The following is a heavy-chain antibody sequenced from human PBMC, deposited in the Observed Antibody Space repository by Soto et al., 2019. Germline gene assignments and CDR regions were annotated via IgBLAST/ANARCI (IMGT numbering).Heavy chain of an antibody. CDR2: INTGNGNT. D-gene: IGHD6-13*01. V-gene: IGHV1-3*04. J-gene: IGHJ6*02. CDR3: ARGERVYYYYYGMDV. CDR1: GYNFTTYA. Sequence: ASAKVACTASGYNFTTYAMLWVRQAPGQRLEWMAWINTGNGNTKYSPKFQGRVSITRDTSASTAYMELSSLKSEDTAGYYCARGERVYYYYYGMDVWGQGSTVTVSS.